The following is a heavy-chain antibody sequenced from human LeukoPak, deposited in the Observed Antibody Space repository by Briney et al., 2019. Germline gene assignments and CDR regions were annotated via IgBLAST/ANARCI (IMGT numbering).Heavy chain of an antibody. D-gene: IGHD1-26*01. V-gene: IGHV1-18*01. J-gene: IGHJ4*02. CDR1: GYTVTLYA. CDR3: ARGGTYSRGLLVY. Sequence: ATVYLSCKASGYTVTLYAIICVRRAPRHGLESLGWIRAYNGNTNYAQKSQGRVTMTTDTSTSTAYMELRSLRSDDTAVYYCARGGTYSRGLLVYWGQGTLVTVSS. CDR2: IRAYNGNT.